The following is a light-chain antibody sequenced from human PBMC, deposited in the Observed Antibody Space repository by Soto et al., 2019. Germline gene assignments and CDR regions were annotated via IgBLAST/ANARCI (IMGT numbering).Light chain of an antibody. V-gene: IGKV1-5*01. CDR1: QSISSW. CDR2: DAS. J-gene: IGKJ1*01. CDR3: HQYNSYST. Sequence: DIQMTQAPSTLSASGGDRVAITCRASQSISSWLAWYQQKPGKAPKLLIYDASSLESGVPSRFSGSGSGTEFTLTISSLQPDDFAPYYCHQYNSYSTFGQGTKADIK.